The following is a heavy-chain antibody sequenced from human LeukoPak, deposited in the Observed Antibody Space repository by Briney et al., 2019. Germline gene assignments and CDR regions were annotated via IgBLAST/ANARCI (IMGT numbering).Heavy chain of an antibody. Sequence: GGSLRLSCVGSGFTFRSHAMSWVRQAPEKGLEFVSGIYENGGTTYYADSVKGRFSISRDNSKNTLYLQMNSLRAEDTAVYYCAKEAVAGTRIGYYFDYWGQGTLVTVSS. CDR3: AKEAVAGTRIGYYFDY. J-gene: IGHJ4*02. V-gene: IGHV3-23*01. D-gene: IGHD6-19*01. CDR2: IYENGGTT. CDR1: GFTFRSHA.